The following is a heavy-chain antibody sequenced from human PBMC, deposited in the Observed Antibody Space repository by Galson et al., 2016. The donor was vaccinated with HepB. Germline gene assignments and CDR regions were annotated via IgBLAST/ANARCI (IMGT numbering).Heavy chain of an antibody. CDR3: ARSPWYSFDY. J-gene: IGHJ4*02. V-gene: IGHV4-59*01. Sequence: LSLTCTVSGGSISSYYWSWIRQPPGKGLEWIGYIYHSGSTNYNPSFESRVTISVDTSKNQVSLKLSSVTAADTAVYYCARSPWYSFDYWGQGTLVTVSS. CDR1: GGSISSYY. CDR2: IYHSGST.